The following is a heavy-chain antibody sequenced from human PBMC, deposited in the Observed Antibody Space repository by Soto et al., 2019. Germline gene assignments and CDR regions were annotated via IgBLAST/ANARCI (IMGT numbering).Heavy chain of an antibody. CDR2: IWYDGSNK. Sequence: PGGSLRLSCAASGFTFSSYGMHWVRQAPGKGLEWVAVIWYDGSNKYYADSVKGRFTISRDNSKNTLYLQMNSLRAEDTAVYYCARYSSSARDYYYYYYMDVWGKGTTVTVSS. CDR1: GFTFSSYG. D-gene: IGHD6-6*01. J-gene: IGHJ6*03. V-gene: IGHV3-33*01. CDR3: ARYSSSARDYYYYYYMDV.